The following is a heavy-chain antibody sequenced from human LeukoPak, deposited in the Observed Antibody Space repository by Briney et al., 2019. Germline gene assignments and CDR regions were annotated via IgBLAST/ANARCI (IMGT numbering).Heavy chain of an antibody. CDR1: GFTFSIYS. V-gene: IGHV3-53*01. CDR2: IYSDGST. CDR3: ARELREHGVFDI. Sequence: PGGSLRLSCAASGFTFSIYSMNWVRQAPGKGLEWVSEIYSDGSTYYAASVKGRFSISRDNSKNTVYLQMNSLRAEDTAVYYCARELREHGVFDIWGQGTMVTVSS. J-gene: IGHJ3*02. D-gene: IGHD1-26*01.